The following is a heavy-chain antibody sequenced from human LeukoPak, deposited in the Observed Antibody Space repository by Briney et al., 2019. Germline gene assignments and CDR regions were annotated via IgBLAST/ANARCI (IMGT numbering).Heavy chain of an antibody. CDR1: GGTFSSYA. D-gene: IGHD3-22*01. Sequence: VASVKVSCKASGGTFSSYAISWVRQAPGQGLEWMGGIIPIFGTANYAQKFQGRVTITADESTSTAYMELSSLRSEDTAVYYCARGSAYYYDSSGYSPDFDYWGQGTLVTVSS. CDR2: IIPIFGTA. CDR3: ARGSAYYYDSSGYSPDFDY. V-gene: IGHV1-69*01. J-gene: IGHJ4*02.